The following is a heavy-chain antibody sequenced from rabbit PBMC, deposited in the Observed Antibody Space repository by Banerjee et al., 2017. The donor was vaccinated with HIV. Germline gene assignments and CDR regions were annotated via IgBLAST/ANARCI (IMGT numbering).Heavy chain of an antibody. V-gene: IGHV1S45*01. CDR1: GFSFSSIYW. D-gene: IGHD8-1*01. CDR3: ARGGSISPNTYYTL. J-gene: IGHJ6*01. CDR2: IVINNNSA. Sequence: EESGGDLVKPEGSLTLTCTASGFSFSSIYWICWVRQAPGKGLEWVACIVINNNSAYYANWAKGRFTISKTSSTTVTLQMTSLTAADTATLFCARGGSISPNTYYTLWGPGTLVTVS.